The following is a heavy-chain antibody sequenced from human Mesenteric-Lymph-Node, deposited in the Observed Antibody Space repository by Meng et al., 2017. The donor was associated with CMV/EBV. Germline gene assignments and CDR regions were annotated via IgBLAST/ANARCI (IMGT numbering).Heavy chain of an antibody. CDR1: GGFVRGGSFY. CDR2: ICHSGSS. CDR3: ARQESGRGVIPYYFDY. V-gene: IGHV4-61*01. D-gene: IGHD3-10*01. J-gene: IGHJ4*02. Sequence: SETLSLTCTVSGGFVRGGSFYWSWIRQPPGKGLEWIGYICHSGSSSYNPSLKSGVTMSLDTSKNQFSLKLSSVTAADTAVYYCARQESGRGVIPYYFDYWGQGTLVTVSS.